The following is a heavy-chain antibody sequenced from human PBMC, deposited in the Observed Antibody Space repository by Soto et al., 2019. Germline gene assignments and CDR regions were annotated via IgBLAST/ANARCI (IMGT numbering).Heavy chain of an antibody. V-gene: IGHV5-51*01. Sequence: GESLKISCKASGYTFTNYWIGWVRLMPGKGLEWMGIIYPGTSDTRFSPSFQGQVTISADKSISTAYLQWSSLKASDTAMYYSARPGGRDGSGYYAGRDAFEIWGQGTKVTVSS. J-gene: IGHJ3*02. CDR2: IYPGTSDT. D-gene: IGHD3-22*01. CDR3: ARPGGRDGSGYYAGRDAFEI. CDR1: GYTFTNYW.